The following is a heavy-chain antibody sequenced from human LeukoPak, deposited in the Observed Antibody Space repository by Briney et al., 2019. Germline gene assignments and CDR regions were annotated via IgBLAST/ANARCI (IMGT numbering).Heavy chain of an antibody. CDR2: ISAYNGNA. V-gene: IGHV1-18*04. Sequence: ASVKVSCKASGYTFTGYYMHWVRQAPGQGLEWMGWISAYNGNANYAQKLQGRVTMTTDTSTSTAYMELRSLRSDDTAVYYCARASYDSSGYYYAYSYYFDYWGQGTLVTVSS. D-gene: IGHD3-22*01. CDR1: GYTFTGYY. J-gene: IGHJ4*02. CDR3: ARASYDSSGYYYAYSYYFDY.